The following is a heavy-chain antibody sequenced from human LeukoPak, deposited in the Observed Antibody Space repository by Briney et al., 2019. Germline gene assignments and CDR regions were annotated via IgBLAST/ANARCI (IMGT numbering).Heavy chain of an antibody. CDR2: IYYSGST. Sequence: SETLSLTCTVSGDSISSYYWSWIRQPPGKGLEWIGYIYYSGSTNYNPSLKSRVTISVDTSKNQFSLKLSSVTAADTAVYYCARSAVPAAIRSSWFDPWGQGTLVTVSS. J-gene: IGHJ5*02. V-gene: IGHV4-59*01. CDR3: ARSAVPAAIRSSWFDP. CDR1: GDSISSYY. D-gene: IGHD2-2*02.